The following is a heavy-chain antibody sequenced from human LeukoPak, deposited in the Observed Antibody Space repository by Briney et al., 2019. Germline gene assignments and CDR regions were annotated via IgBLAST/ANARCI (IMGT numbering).Heavy chain of an antibody. CDR3: AKEGYSHTSNYFDN. CDR2: ISGDGVST. CDR1: GFMFDDSA. J-gene: IGHJ4*01. Sequence: TGGSHRLLCAASGFMFDDSAVHWVSQAPGRGLEWVSLISGDGVSTFYADSVKGRFTISRDNSKNSLSLQMDSLTTEDTALYYCAKEGYSHTSNYFDNWG. V-gene: IGHV3-43*02. D-gene: IGHD2-15*01.